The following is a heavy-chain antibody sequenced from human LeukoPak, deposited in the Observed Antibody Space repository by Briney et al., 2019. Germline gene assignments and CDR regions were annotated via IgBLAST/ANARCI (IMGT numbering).Heavy chain of an antibody. D-gene: IGHD3-22*01. J-gene: IGHJ4*02. CDR2: IIPIFGTA. CDR3: ARGGGDSSGYYLDY. V-gene: IGHV1-69*13. Sequence: ASVKVSCKASGGTFSSYAISWVRQAPGQGLECMGGIIPIFGTANYAQKFQGRLTITADDSTSTAYMELSSLRSEETAVYYCARGGGDSSGYYLDYWGQGTLVTVSS. CDR1: GGTFSSYA.